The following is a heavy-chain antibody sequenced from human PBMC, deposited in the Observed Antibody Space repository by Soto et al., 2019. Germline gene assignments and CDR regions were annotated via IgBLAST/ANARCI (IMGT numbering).Heavy chain of an antibody. Sequence: QLQLQESGPGLVKPSETLSLTCTVSLGSISGANNYWGWIRQAPGKGLEWIGSVFYGGTTYYTPSLNSRVTISVDTSENQFSLRLTSVTAADTAVYYCVRPTFCSGGACFPFGWFDPWGQGILVTVSS. CDR3: VRPTFCSGGACFPFGWFDP. CDR2: VFYGGTT. D-gene: IGHD2-15*01. CDR1: LGSISGANNY. J-gene: IGHJ5*02. V-gene: IGHV4-39*01.